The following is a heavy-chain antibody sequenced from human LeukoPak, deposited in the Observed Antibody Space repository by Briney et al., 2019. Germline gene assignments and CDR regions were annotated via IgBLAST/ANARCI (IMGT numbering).Heavy chain of an antibody. V-gene: IGHV4-34*01. CDR2: INHSGST. CDR1: GGSISSGGYS. CDR3: ARVLALRPERTYNWNYNYYYYYYMDV. J-gene: IGHJ6*03. D-gene: IGHD1-7*01. Sequence: SETLSLTCAVSGGSISSGGYSWSWIRQPPGKGLEWIGEINHSGSTNYNPSLKSRVTISVDTSKNQFSLKLSSVTAADTAVYYCARVLALRPERTYNWNYNYYYYYYMDVWGKGTTVTVSS.